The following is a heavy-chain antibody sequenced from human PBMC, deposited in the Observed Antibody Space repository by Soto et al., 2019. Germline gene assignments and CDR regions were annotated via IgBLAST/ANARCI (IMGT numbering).Heavy chain of an antibody. D-gene: IGHD1-26*01. J-gene: IGHJ4*02. V-gene: IGHV5-10-1*04. CDR1: GYSFTSYW. CDR3: ARSRIMGMTWTFDY. CDR2: IDPSDSYI. Sequence: GESLKISCKASGYSFTSYWISWVRQMPGKGLEWMGRIDPSDSYIDYSPSFQGQVTIAVDKSTTTAYLQWSSVKASDTAKYYCARSRIMGMTWTFDYWGQGTLVTGSS.